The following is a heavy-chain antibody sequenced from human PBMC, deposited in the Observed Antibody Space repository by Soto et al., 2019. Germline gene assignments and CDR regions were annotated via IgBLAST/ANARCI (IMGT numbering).Heavy chain of an antibody. CDR2: ISDSGSTI. D-gene: IGHD6-25*01. J-gene: IGHJ5*02. CDR3: ARGGSGWTRGGWLGP. CDR1: GFTFSDYY. Sequence: QMQLVQXXGGLVKPGGSLTLSCKASGFTFSDYYMIWVRQTPGKXLEWLSYISDSGSTIYYADSVRARFTIFRENAANSVYLQLDGLTDGDTAFYYCARGGSGWTRGGWLGPWGQGSLVTVSS. V-gene: IGHV3-11*01.